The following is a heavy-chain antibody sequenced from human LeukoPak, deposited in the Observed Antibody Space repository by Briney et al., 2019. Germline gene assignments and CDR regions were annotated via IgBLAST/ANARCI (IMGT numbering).Heavy chain of an antibody. V-gene: IGHV4-34*01. J-gene: IGHJ4*02. CDR1: GGSFSGYY. Sequence: SETLSLTCAVYGGSFSGYYWSWIRQPPGKGLEWIGEINHSGSTNYNPSLKSRVTISVDTSKNQFSLKLSSVTAADTAVYYCARGVLGSSSGDDYWGQGTLVTVSS. D-gene: IGHD2-15*01. CDR2: INHSGST. CDR3: ARGVLGSSSGDDY.